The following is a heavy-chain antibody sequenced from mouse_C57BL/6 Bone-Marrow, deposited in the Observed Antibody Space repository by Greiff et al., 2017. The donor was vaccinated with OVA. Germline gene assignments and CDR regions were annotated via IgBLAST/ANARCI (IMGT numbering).Heavy chain of an antibody. CDR3: TPVVAPHWYFDV. J-gene: IGHJ1*03. D-gene: IGHD1-1*01. Sequence: EVQLQESGTVLARPGASVKMSCKTSGYTFTSYWMHWVKQRPGQGLEWIGAIYPGNSDTSYNQKFKGKAKLTAVTSASTAYMELSSLTNEDSAVYYCTPVVAPHWYFDVWGTGTTVTVSS. CDR1: GYTFTSYW. V-gene: IGHV1-5*01. CDR2: IYPGNSDT.